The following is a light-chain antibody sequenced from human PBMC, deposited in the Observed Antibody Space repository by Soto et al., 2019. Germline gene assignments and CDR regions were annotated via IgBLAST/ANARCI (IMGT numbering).Light chain of an antibody. CDR1: QSVSDW. J-gene: IGKJ2*01. V-gene: IGKV1-5*03. Sequence: DIQMTQSPSTLSASVGDRVTLTCRASQSVSDWLAWYQQKPGKAPKLLIYKASNVESGVPSRFSGSGAGTEFTLTISSLQPDASATYYCQQYNTFSPYTFGQGTKLEIK. CDR2: KAS. CDR3: QQYNTFSPYT.